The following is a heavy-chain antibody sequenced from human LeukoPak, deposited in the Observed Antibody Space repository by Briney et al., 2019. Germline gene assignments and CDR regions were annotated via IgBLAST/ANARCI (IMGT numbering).Heavy chain of an antibody. CDR2: ISAYNGNT. J-gene: IGHJ4*02. Sequence: ASVKVSCKASGYTFTSYGISWVRQAPGQGLEWMGWISAYNGNTNYAQKLQGRVTMTTDTSTSTAYMELRSLRSDDTAVYDCARDGYYYDSSGYTFDYWGQGTLVTVSS. CDR3: ARDGYYYDSSGYTFDY. V-gene: IGHV1-18*01. CDR1: GYTFTSYG. D-gene: IGHD3-22*01.